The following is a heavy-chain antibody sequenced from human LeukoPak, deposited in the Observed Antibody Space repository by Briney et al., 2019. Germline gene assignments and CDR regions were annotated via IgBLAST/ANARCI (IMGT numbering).Heavy chain of an antibody. V-gene: IGHV4-34*01. D-gene: IGHD5-18*01. CDR3: ARDLGTALVTGDY. J-gene: IGHJ4*02. CDR2: IYHSGTA. Sequence: PSETLSLTCAVYGGSFSGYYWSWVRQPPGKDLEWIGEIYHSGTANYNPSLKSRVTISVDKSKNQFSLKLTSVTAADTAVYYCARDLGTALVTGDYWGQGTLVTVS. CDR1: GGSFSGYY.